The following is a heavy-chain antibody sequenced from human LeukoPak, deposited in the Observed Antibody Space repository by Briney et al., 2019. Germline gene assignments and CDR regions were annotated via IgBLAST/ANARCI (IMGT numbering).Heavy chain of an antibody. D-gene: IGHD3-22*01. Sequence: PGGSLRLSCAASGFTFSNYGMSWVRQAPGKGLEWVSTISGSGGNTYYADSAKGRFTISRDTSKNTLYLQMNSPRAEDTAVYYCAKDMYYDSSGPVFDYWGQGILVTVSS. CDR1: GFTFSNYG. CDR3: AKDMYYDSSGPVFDY. J-gene: IGHJ4*02. CDR2: ISGSGGNT. V-gene: IGHV3-23*01.